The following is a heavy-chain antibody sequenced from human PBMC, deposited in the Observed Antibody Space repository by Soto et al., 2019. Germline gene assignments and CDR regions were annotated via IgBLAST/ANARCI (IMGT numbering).Heavy chain of an antibody. Sequence: ASVKVSCKASGSTFTSYDINWVRQATGQGLEWMGWMNPNSGNTGYAQKFQGRVTMTRNTSISTAYMELSSLRSEDTAVYYCARGVYYDFWSGYRSPYYFDYWGQGTLVTVSS. V-gene: IGHV1-8*01. J-gene: IGHJ4*02. CDR2: MNPNSGNT. CDR1: GSTFTSYD. D-gene: IGHD3-3*01. CDR3: ARGVYYDFWSGYRSPYYFDY.